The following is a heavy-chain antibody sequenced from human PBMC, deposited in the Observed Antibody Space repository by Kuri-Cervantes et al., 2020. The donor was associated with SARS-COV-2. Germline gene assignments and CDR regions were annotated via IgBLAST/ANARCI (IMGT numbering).Heavy chain of an antibody. CDR1: GYSISSVYY. CDR2: IYHSGSA. Sequence: SQTRSLTGAVSGYSISSVYYWGWIRQPPGKGLGWIGSIYHSGSAYYNPSLKSRVTISVDTSKNQFSLKLSSVTAADTAVYYCAREAPLIRATIYRFDYPEGFDYWGQGTLVTVSS. CDR3: AREAPLIRATIYRFDYPEGFDY. V-gene: IGHV4-38-2*02. J-gene: IGHJ4*02. D-gene: IGHD5-12*01.